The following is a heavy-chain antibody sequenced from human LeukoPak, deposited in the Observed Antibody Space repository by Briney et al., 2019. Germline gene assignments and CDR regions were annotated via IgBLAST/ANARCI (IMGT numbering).Heavy chain of an antibody. V-gene: IGHV3-23*01. Sequence: GGSLRLSCAASGFTFSDYAMSWVRQALGKGLKWFSVISGSGGSTYNVDPVKGRFTISRDNSKNTLYLQMHSLRAEDTAVYYCARSVESAVTTNPYFDYWGQGILVTVSS. CDR3: ARSVESAVTTNPYFDY. CDR1: GFTFSDYA. J-gene: IGHJ4*02. CDR2: ISGSGGST. D-gene: IGHD4-17*01.